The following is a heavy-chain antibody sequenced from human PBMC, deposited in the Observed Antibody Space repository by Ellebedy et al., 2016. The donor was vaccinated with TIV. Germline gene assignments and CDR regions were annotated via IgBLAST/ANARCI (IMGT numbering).Heavy chain of an antibody. CDR2: IKQDGSEK. J-gene: IGHJ4*02. CDR1: GFTFSSYW. CDR3: ARIYGSGSYYEDY. D-gene: IGHD3-10*01. V-gene: IGHV3-7*01. Sequence: GESLKISCAASGFTFSSYWMSWVRQAPGKGLEWVANIKQDGSEKYYVDSVKGRFTISRDNAKNSLYLQMNSLRAEDTAVYYCARIYGSGSYYEDYWGQGTLVTVSS.